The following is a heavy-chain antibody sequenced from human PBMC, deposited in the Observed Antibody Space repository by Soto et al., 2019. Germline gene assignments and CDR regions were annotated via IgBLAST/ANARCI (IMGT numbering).Heavy chain of an antibody. V-gene: IGHV1-69*13. CDR1: GGTFSSYA. J-gene: IGHJ6*02. CDR3: ARDYAAAGTDYYGMDV. Sequence: SVKVSCKASGGTFSSYAISWVRQAPGQGLEWMGGIIPIFGTANYAQKFQGRVTITADESTSTAYMELSSLRSEDTAVYYCARDYAAAGTDYYGMDVWGQGTTVTVSS. CDR2: IIPIFGTA. D-gene: IGHD6-13*01.